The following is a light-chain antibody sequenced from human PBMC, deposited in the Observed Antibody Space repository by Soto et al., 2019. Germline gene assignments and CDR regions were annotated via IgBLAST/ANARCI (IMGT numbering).Light chain of an antibody. Sequence: QSVLTQPASVSGSAGQSITISCTGTISDIGGYNFISWYQHHPGKAPKLVIYDVNNRPSGISYRFSGSKSGNTASLTISGLQAEDEADYYCASYTRTTTLVFGGGTKVTVL. CDR1: ISDIGGYNF. CDR2: DVN. J-gene: IGLJ2*01. V-gene: IGLV2-14*01. CDR3: ASYTRTTTLV.